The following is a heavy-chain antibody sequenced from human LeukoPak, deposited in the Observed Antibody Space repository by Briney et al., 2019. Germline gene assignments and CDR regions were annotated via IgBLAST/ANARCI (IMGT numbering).Heavy chain of an antibody. J-gene: IGHJ6*02. Sequence: PGGSLRLSCAASGFTFSSYSMNWVRQAPGKGLEWVSSISSSSSYIYYADSVKGRFTISRDNAKNSLYLQMNSLRAEDTAVYYCARDSLSYYGMDVWGQGNTVTVSS. CDR1: GFTFSSYS. V-gene: IGHV3-21*01. CDR2: ISSSSSYI. CDR3: ARDSLSYYGMDV.